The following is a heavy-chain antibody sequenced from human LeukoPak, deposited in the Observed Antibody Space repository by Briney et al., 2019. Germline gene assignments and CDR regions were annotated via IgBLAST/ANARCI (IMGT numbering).Heavy chain of an antibody. CDR1: GYFIRDDYY. CDR3: VRGAGKWPHFDF. CDR2: MYRSRST. V-gene: IGHV4-38-2*02. Sequence: SETLSLTCTVSGYFIRDDYYWGWIRQPPGKGLEWIGNMYRSRSTDYNPSLKSRVTIAGDTSKNQFSLKLTSVTAADTALYYCVRGAGKWPHFDFWGQGALITVRS. J-gene: IGHJ4*02. D-gene: IGHD3-10*01.